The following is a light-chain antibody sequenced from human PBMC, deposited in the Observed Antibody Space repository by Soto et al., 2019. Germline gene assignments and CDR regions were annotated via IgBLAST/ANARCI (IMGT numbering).Light chain of an antibody. Sequence: EIVMTQSPATLSVSPGERATLSCRASQSVSSKLAWYQQKPGQAPRVLIYAASTRATGIPARFSGSGSGTEFTLTISSLHSEDFAVYYCQQYNNWPRTFGQGTKVDI. CDR1: QSVSSK. CDR2: AAS. J-gene: IGKJ1*01. V-gene: IGKV3-15*01. CDR3: QQYNNWPRT.